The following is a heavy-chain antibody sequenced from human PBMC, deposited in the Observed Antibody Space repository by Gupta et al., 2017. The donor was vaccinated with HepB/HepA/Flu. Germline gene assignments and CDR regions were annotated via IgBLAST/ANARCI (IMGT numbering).Heavy chain of an antibody. CDR2: IYYSGST. CDR3: ARAENFPGVKVPAAIGGGWFDP. J-gene: IGHJ5*02. D-gene: IGHD2-2*02. V-gene: IGHV4-61*01. Sequence: QVQLQESGPGLVKPSETLSLTCTVSGGSVSSGSYYWSWIRQPPGKGLEWIGYIYYSGSTNYNPSLKSRVTISVDTSKNQFSLKLSSVTAADTAVYYCARAENFPGVKVPAAIGGGWFDPWGQGTLVTVSS. CDR1: GGSVSSGSYY.